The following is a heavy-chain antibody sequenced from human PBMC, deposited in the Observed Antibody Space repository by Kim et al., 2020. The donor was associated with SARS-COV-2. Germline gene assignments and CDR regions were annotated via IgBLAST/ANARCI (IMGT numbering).Heavy chain of an antibody. CDR2: INWNSDTI. D-gene: IGHD2-2*01. CDR1: GFNFDGYA. J-gene: IGHJ4*02. CDR3: ARDTYIKRATSWSLLDH. V-gene: IGHV3-9*01. Sequence: GGSLRLSCETSGFNFDGYAMHWVRQVPGKGLEWVSGINWNSDTIVYADSVMGRFTISRDSAKSTLYLQMNSLRPEDTALYYCARDTYIKRATSWSLLDHWRQGSLV.